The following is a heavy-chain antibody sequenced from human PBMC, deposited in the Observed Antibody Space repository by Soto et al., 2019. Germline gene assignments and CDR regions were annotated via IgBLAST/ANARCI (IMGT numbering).Heavy chain of an antibody. CDR2: IIPIFGTA. CDR3: AGGGRSDDALDI. Sequence: PRASVKVSCKASGGTFSSYSISWVRQAPGQGLEWMGGIIPIFGTANYAQKFQGRVTITADESTSTAYMELSSLRSEDTAVYYCAGGGRSDDALDIWGQGTMVTVS. D-gene: IGHD2-15*01. CDR1: GGTFSSYS. J-gene: IGHJ3*02. V-gene: IGHV1-69*13.